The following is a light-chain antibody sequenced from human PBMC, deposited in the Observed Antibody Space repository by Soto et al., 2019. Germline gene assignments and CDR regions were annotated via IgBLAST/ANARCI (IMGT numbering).Light chain of an antibody. CDR3: QTWGSGIVV. J-gene: IGLJ2*01. CDR2: LNSDGSH. CDR1: SGHSNYA. Sequence: QSVLTQSPSASASLGASVKLTCTRSSGHSNYAIAWHQQQSEKGPRYLMKLNSDGSHSKGDGIPDRFSGSSSGAERYLTISGLQSEDEADYYCQTWGSGIVVFGGGTQLTVL. V-gene: IGLV4-69*01.